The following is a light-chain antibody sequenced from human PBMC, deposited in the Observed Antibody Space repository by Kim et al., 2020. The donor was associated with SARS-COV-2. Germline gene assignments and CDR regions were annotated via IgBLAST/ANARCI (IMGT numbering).Light chain of an antibody. J-gene: IGLJ3*02. V-gene: IGLV3-1*01. CDR3: QAWDSSTVV. CDR2: QDN. CDR1: KLGDEY. Sequence: SYELNQPPSVSVSPGQTASITCSGDKLGDEYACWYQQKPGQSPVLVIYQDNKRPSGIPERFSGSNSGNTATLTISGTQAMDEADYYCQAWDSSTVVFGGGTQLTVL.